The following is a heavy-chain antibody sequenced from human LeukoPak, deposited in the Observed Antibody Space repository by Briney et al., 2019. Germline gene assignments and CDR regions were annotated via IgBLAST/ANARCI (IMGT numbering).Heavy chain of an antibody. Sequence: ASVKLSCKASGYTFTGYYMHWVRQAPGQGLEWMGWINPNSGGTNYAQKFQGRVTMTRDTSISTAYMELSRLRSDDTAVYYCARSPPDGSGSYYTVYYFDYWGQGTLVTVSS. D-gene: IGHD3-10*01. J-gene: IGHJ4*02. CDR1: GYTFTGYY. CDR3: ARSPPDGSGSYYTVYYFDY. CDR2: INPNSGGT. V-gene: IGHV1-2*02.